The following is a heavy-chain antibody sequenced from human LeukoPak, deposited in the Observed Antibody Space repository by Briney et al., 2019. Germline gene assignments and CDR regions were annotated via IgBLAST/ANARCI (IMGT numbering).Heavy chain of an antibody. CDR3: AKVSSSSGVDYFDY. Sequence: SETLSLTCAVYGGSFSSYYWSWIRQPPGKGLEWIGEINHSGSTNYNPSLKSRVTISVDTSKNQFSLKLSSVTAADTAVYYCAKVSSSSGVDYFDYWGQGTLVTVSS. V-gene: IGHV4-34*01. J-gene: IGHJ4*02. CDR1: GGSFSSYY. CDR2: INHSGST. D-gene: IGHD6-6*01.